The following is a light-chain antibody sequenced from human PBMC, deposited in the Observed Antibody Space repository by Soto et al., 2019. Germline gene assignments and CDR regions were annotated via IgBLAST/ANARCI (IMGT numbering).Light chain of an antibody. V-gene: IGKV3-20*01. Sequence: VLTQSQGTLSLSPGERATLSCRASQTVDNKYLAWYQQKPGQAPRLLIYGVSTRATGIPDRFRGSGSGTDFTLTISRLAPEDFAVYYCQQYDSSPYTFVLGTNLAI. CDR1: QTVDNKY. J-gene: IGKJ2*01. CDR3: QQYDSSPYT. CDR2: GVS.